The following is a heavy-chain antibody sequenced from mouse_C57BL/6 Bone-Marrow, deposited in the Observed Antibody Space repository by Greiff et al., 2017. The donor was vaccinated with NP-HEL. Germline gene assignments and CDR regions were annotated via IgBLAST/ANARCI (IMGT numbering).Heavy chain of an antibody. CDR3: ARGLTGTMFAY. CDR1: GYTFTSYR. D-gene: IGHD4-1*01. J-gene: IGHJ3*01. V-gene: IGHV1-61*01. Sequence: QVQLKQPGAELVRPGSSVKLSCKASGYTFTSYRMDWVKQRPGQGLEWIGNIYSSDSETNYNQKFKDKATLTVDKSSSTAYMQLSSLTSEDSAVYYCARGLTGTMFAYWGQGTLVTVSA. CDR2: IYSSDSET.